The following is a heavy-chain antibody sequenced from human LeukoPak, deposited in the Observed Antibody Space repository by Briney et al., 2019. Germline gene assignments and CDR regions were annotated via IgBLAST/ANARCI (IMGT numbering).Heavy chain of an antibody. CDR2: IYYSGIT. CDR3: ARRVGGYGYFDY. CDR1: DGSISSYY. J-gene: IGHJ4*02. V-gene: IGHV4-59*01. Sequence: SETLSLTCTVSDGSISSYYWIWIRQPPGKGLEWIGYIYYSGITNYNPSLKSRVTISVDTSKNQFSLQLSSVTAADTAVYYCARRVGGYGYFDYWGQGTLVTVSS. D-gene: IGHD5-12*01.